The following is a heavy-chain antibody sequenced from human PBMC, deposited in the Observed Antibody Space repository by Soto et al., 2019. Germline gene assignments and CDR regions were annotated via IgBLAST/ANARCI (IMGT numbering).Heavy chain of an antibody. CDR2: ISGDGSGT. CDR1: GFTFSSHG. V-gene: IGHV3-23*01. CDR3: AKIDAYYYST. D-gene: IGHD3-22*01. Sequence: EVQLLESGGGLVQPGGSLRLTCAASGFTFSSHGMTWVRQAPGKGLEWVSTISGDGSGTYYADSVKGRFIISRDNSKNTLLLQMNSLRAEDTAVYFCAKIDAYYYSTWGQGTLVTVSS. J-gene: IGHJ5*02.